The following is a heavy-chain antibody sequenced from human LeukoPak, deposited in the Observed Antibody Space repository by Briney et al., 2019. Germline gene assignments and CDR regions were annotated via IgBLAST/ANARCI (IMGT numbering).Heavy chain of an antibody. Sequence: SETLSLTCTVSGGSISSGGYYWSWIRQHPGKGLEWIGYIYYSGSTYYNPSLKSRVTISVDTSKNQFSLKLSSVTAADTAVYYCARDIVDTAMAVDAFDIWGQGTMVTVPS. CDR2: IYYSGST. J-gene: IGHJ3*02. V-gene: IGHV4-31*03. CDR1: GGSISSGGYY. CDR3: ARDIVDTAMAVDAFDI. D-gene: IGHD5-18*01.